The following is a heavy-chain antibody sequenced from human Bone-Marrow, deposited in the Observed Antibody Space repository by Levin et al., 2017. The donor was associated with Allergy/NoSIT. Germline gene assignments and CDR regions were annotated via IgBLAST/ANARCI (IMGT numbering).Heavy chain of an antibody. CDR1: GGSMSPYY. D-gene: IGHD5-18*01. CDR2: IFHTGRT. J-gene: IGHJ4*02. Sequence: PSQTLSLTCSVSGGSMSPYYWSWIRQSPGRGLEFVGYIFHTGRTTYNPSLKGPVTISVDTSRNQFSLKLTSVTAADSALYFCARARDNYGYLPLDSWGQGTLVTVSS. CDR3: ARARDNYGYLPLDS. V-gene: IGHV4-59*12.